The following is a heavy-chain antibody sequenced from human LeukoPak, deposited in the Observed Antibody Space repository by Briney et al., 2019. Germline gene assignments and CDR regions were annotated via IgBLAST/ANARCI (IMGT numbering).Heavy chain of an antibody. CDR2: IYHSGST. Sequence: PSQTLSLTCAVSGASISSGSYSWSWIRRPPGKGLEWIGYIYHSGSTYDNPSLSSRVTISVDRSKNQFSLKLSSVTAADTAVYYCARSGYYTVGTFDIWGQGTMVTVSS. J-gene: IGHJ3*02. V-gene: IGHV4-30-2*01. CDR3: ARSGYYTVGTFDI. CDR1: GASISSGSYS. D-gene: IGHD3/OR15-3a*01.